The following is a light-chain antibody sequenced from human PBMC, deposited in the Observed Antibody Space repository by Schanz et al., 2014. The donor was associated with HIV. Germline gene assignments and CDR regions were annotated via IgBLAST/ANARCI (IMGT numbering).Light chain of an antibody. CDR1: SSDVGGYNY. CDR3: SSYTSSSTLE. V-gene: IGLV2-14*01. Sequence: QSALTQPASVSGSPGQSITISCTGTSSDVGGYNYVSWYQQHPGKAPKLMIYDVNIRPSGVSNRFSGSKSGNTASLTISGLQAEDEADYYCSSYTSSSTLEFGGGTKLTVL. CDR2: DVN. J-gene: IGLJ2*01.